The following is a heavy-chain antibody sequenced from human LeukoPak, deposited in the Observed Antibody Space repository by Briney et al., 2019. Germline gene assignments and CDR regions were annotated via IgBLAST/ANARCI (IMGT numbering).Heavy chain of an antibody. CDR3: ARHTSGSSLDY. CDR2: IHYSGST. J-gene: IGHJ4*02. D-gene: IGHD6-6*01. CDR1: GGSISSSSSY. Sequence: SETLSLTCSVSGGSISSSSSYWGWIRRPPGKGLEWIATIHYSGSTNYNPSLKSRVTVSVDTSKNQFSLKLSSVTAADTAVYYCARHTSGSSLDYWGQGTLVTVSS. V-gene: IGHV4-39*01.